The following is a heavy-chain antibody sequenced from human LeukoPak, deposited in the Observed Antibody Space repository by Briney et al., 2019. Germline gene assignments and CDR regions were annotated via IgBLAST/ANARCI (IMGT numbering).Heavy chain of an antibody. D-gene: IGHD6-13*01. CDR1: GGSISSGDYY. CDR2: IYYSGST. V-gene: IGHV4-30-4*01. J-gene: IGHJ4*02. Sequence: PSETLSLTCTVSGGSISSGDYYWSWIRQPPGKGLEWIGYIYYSGSTYYNPSLKGRVTISVDTSKNQFSLKLSSVTAADTAVYYCARVSGDSSSWYPDYWGQGTLVTVSS. CDR3: ARVSGDSSSWYPDY.